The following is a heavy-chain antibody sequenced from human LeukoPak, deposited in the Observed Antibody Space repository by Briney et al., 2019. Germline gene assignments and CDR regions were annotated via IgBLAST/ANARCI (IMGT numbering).Heavy chain of an antibody. CDR1: GGSISSGDYY. J-gene: IGHJ3*02. Sequence: KPSETLSLTCTVSGGSISSGDYYWSWIRQPPGKGLEWIGYIYYSGSTNYNPSLKSRVTISVDTSKNQFSLKLSSVTAADTAVYYCARVARPYYYDSSGTPRGAFDIWGQGTMVTVSS. CDR3: ARVARPYYYDSSGTPRGAFDI. D-gene: IGHD3-22*01. V-gene: IGHV4-61*08. CDR2: IYYSGST.